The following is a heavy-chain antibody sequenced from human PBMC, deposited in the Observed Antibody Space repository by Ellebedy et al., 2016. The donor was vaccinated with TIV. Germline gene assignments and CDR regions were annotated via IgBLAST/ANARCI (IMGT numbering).Heavy chain of an antibody. J-gene: IGHJ4*02. CDR3: AIRYSSGWSLDY. CDR2: ISYDGTNK. Sequence: GESLKISXAASGFTFSNYALHWVRQAPGKGLEWVALISYDGTNKYYADSVKGRFTISRDNSKSTLYLQMNSLRSEDTAVYYCAIRYSSGWSLDYWGQGTLVTVSS. D-gene: IGHD6-19*01. V-gene: IGHV3-30-3*01. CDR1: GFTFSNYA.